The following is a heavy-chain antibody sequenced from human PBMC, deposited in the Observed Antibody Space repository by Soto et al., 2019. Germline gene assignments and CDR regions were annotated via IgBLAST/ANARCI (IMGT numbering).Heavy chain of an antibody. Sequence: QVQLQESGPGLVKPSQTLSLTCTVSGGSISSGGYYWSWIRQHPGKGLEWIGNIYYSGSTYYNPCLKSRVTISVDTSKNQFSLKLNSVTAADTAVYYCAREEHYYGSGSDYKWVWSMDVWGQGTTVTVSS. V-gene: IGHV4-31*03. J-gene: IGHJ6*02. CDR1: GGSISSGGYY. D-gene: IGHD3-10*01. CDR3: AREEHYYGSGSDYKWVWSMDV. CDR2: IYYSGST.